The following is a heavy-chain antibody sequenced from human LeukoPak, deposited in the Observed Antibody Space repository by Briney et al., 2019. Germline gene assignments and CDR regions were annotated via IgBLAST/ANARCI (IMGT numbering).Heavy chain of an antibody. D-gene: IGHD5-12*01. Sequence: SETLSLTCAVYGGSFSGYYWSWIRQPPGKGLEWIGEINHSGSTNYNPSLKSRVTISVDTSKSQFSLKLSSVTAADTAVYYCARGPDVDIVATIRTLDYWGQGTLVTVSS. V-gene: IGHV4-34*01. CDR2: INHSGST. J-gene: IGHJ4*02. CDR1: GGSFSGYY. CDR3: ARGPDVDIVATIRTLDY.